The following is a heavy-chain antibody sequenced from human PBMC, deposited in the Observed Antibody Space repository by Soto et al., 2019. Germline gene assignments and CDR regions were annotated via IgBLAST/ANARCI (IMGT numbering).Heavy chain of an antibody. Sequence: QLQLQESGPGLVKPSETLSLTCIVSGGSISSSNYWGWIRQSPGKGLEWIGSMHYSGSSNYNPSLKSRVTISVVTSKNQFSLKLSSVTAADTAVYYCARAGAVTTTRWYFDLWGRGTLVTVSS. CDR3: ARAGAVTTTRWYFDL. J-gene: IGHJ2*01. D-gene: IGHD4-4*01. V-gene: IGHV4-39*01. CDR2: MHYSGSS. CDR1: GGSISSSNY.